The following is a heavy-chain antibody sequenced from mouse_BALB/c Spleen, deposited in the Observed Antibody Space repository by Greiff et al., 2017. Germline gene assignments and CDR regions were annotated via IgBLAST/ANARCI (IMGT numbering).Heavy chain of an antibody. CDR1: GYTFTNYW. CDR3: ARKGGGYAMDY. V-gene: IGHV1-63*02. Sequence: QVQLQQSGAELVRPGTSVKISCKASGYTFTNYWLGWVKQRPGHGLEWIGDIYPGGGYTNYNEKFKGKATLTADTSSSTAYMQLSSLTSEDSAVYYCARKGGGYAMDYWGQGTSVTVSS. CDR2: IYPGGGYT. J-gene: IGHJ4*01.